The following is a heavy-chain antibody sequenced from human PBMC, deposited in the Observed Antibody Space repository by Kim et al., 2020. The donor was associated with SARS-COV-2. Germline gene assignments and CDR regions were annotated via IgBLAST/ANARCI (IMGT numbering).Heavy chain of an antibody. CDR1: GFTFDDYA. V-gene: IGHV3-43*02. CDR2: ISGDGGST. Sequence: GGSLRLSCAASGFTFDDYAMHWVRQAPGKGLEWVSLISGDGGSTYYADSVKGRFTISRDNSKNSLYLQMNSLRTEDTALYYCAKIPILLPSLNYYYDSSGYAFDIWGQGTMVTVSS. CDR3: AKIPILLPSLNYYYDSSGYAFDI. J-gene: IGHJ3*02. D-gene: IGHD3-22*01.